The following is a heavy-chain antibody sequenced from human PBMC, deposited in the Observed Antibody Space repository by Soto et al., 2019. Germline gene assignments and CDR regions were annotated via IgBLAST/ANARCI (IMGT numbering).Heavy chain of an antibody. CDR2: ISYDGSNK. CDR1: GFTFSSYG. D-gene: IGHD6-19*01. Sequence: GGSLRLSCAASGFTFSSYGMHWVHQAPGKGLEWVAVISYDGSNKYYADSVKGRFTISRDNSKNTLYLQMNSLRAEDTAVYYCAKDQRQWLVRPDAFDIWGQGTMVTVSS. J-gene: IGHJ3*02. CDR3: AKDQRQWLVRPDAFDI. V-gene: IGHV3-30*18.